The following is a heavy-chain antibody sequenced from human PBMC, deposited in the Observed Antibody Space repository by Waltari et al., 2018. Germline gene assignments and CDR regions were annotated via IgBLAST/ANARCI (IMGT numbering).Heavy chain of an antibody. CDR3: ARLSGGNFDAFDI. CDR1: GGSFSGYY. V-gene: IGHV4-34*01. J-gene: IGHJ3*02. Sequence: QVQLQQLGAGLLKPSETLSLTCAVYGGSFSGYYWSWIRQPPGKGLEWIGEITHSGSTNYNPALKSRVTISVDTSKNQFSLKLSSVTAADTAVYYCARLSGGNFDAFDIWGQGTMVTVSS. D-gene: IGHD2-21*02. CDR2: ITHSGST.